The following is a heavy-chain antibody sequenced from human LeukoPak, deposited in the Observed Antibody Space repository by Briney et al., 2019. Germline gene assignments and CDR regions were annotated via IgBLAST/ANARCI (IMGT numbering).Heavy chain of an antibody. D-gene: IGHD2-21*01. CDR1: GYTFSDYD. CDR2: MNPTSGDT. CDR3: ARVVMKAFYYYYMDV. Sequence: ASVKVSCKASGYTFSDYDVNCVRQDPGQGLEWMGWMNPTSGDTGYAQKFQGRVTMTRSMSKNTAYMELSRLRSEDTAVYFCARVVMKAFYYYYMDVWGKGTTIIISS. J-gene: IGHJ6*03. V-gene: IGHV1-8*01.